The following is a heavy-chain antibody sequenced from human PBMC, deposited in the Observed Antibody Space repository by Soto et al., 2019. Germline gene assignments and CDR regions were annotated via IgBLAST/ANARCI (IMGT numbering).Heavy chain of an antibody. CDR1: GASISSYY. Sequence: SETLSLTCTVSGASISSYYWSWIRQPPGKGLEWIGYIYYSGSTNYNPSLKSRVTISVDTSKNQFSLKLSSVTAADTAVYYCARVKRSGWYTVDYWGQGTLVTVSS. CDR2: IYYSGST. V-gene: IGHV4-59*01. CDR3: ARVKRSGWYTVDY. J-gene: IGHJ4*02. D-gene: IGHD6-19*01.